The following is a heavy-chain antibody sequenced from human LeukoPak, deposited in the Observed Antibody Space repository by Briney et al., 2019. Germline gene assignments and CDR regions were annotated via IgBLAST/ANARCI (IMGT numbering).Heavy chain of an antibody. J-gene: IGHJ4*02. Sequence: PGGSLRLSCAASGFNFDTHTMTWVRQAPGKGLEWVSAISGSGGSTYYADSVKGRFTISRDNSKNTLYLQMNSLRAEDTAVYYCAKDRYGAYYWGQGTLVTVSS. CDR2: ISGSGGST. CDR3: AKDRYGAYY. D-gene: IGHD4-17*01. V-gene: IGHV3-23*01. CDR1: GFNFDTHT.